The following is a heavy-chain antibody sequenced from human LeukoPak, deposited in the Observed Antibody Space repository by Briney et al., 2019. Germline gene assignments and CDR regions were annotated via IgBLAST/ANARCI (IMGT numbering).Heavy chain of an antibody. CDR1: GFTFSSYG. CDR2: IWYDGSNK. V-gene: IGHV3-33*01. D-gene: IGHD5-12*01. Sequence: GGSLRLSCAASGFTFSSYGMHWVRQAPGKGLEWVAVIWYDGSNKYYADSAKGRFTISRDNSKNTLYLQMNSLRAEDTAVYYCARDDGSGYLFDYWGQGTLVTVSS. CDR3: ARDDGSGYLFDY. J-gene: IGHJ4*02.